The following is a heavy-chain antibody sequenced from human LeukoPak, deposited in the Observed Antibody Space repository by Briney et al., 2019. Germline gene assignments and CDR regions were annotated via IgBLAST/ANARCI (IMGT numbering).Heavy chain of an antibody. CDR1: GFTFSSYS. D-gene: IGHD5-12*01. CDR3: ARDGYSSYDSSTGVDY. V-gene: IGHV3-21*01. J-gene: IGHJ4*02. Sequence: PGGSLRLSCAASGFTFSSYSMNWVRQAPGKGLEWVSSISSSSSYIYYADSVKGRFTISRDNAKNSLYLQMNSLRAEDTAVYYCARDGYSSYDSSTGVDYWGQGTLVTVSS. CDR2: ISSSSSYI.